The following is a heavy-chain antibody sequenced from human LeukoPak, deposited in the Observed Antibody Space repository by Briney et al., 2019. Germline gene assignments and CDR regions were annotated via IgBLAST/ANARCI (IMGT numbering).Heavy chain of an antibody. CDR1: GFTFSSYA. CDR3: ARDRMVRDYYGMDV. Sequence: GGSLRLSCAASGFTFSSYAMSWIRQAPGKGLEWVSYISSSGSTIYYADSVKGRFTISRDNAKNSLYLQMNSLRAEDTAVYYCARDRMVRDYYGMDVWGQGTTVTVSS. D-gene: IGHD3-10*01. V-gene: IGHV3-11*01. CDR2: ISSSGSTI. J-gene: IGHJ6*02.